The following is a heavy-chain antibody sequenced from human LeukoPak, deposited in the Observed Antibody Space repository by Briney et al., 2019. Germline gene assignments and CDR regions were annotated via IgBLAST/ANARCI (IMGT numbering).Heavy chain of an antibody. D-gene: IGHD3-10*01. J-gene: IGHJ4*02. CDR1: GYTFTGYF. Sequence: ASVKVSCKASGYTFTGYFIHWVRQAPGQGLEWMGWIDPKSGGTNFAQKFQGGVTMTSDTSITTAYVELSSLRFDDTAVYFCARETTEGPGSRSRFDYWGQGTLVTVSS. V-gene: IGHV1-2*02. CDR2: IDPKSGGT. CDR3: ARETTEGPGSRSRFDY.